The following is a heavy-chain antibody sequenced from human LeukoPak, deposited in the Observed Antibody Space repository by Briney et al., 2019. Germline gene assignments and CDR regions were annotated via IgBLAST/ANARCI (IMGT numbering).Heavy chain of an antibody. D-gene: IGHD1-26*01. J-gene: IGHJ3*02. V-gene: IGHV5-51*01. Sequence: GESLKISCKGSGYSFTSYWIAWVRQLPGKGLEWMGIIYPGDSDTRYSPSFQGQVTISADKSISTAYLQWSSLKASDTAMYYCARAHSGSYQVDAFDIWGQGTMVTVSS. CDR3: ARAHSGSYQVDAFDI. CDR2: IYPGDSDT. CDR1: GYSFTSYW.